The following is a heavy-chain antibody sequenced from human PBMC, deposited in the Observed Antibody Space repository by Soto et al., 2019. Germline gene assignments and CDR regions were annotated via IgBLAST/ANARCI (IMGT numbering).Heavy chain of an antibody. D-gene: IGHD2-15*01. CDR1: GGSINNGGYY. J-gene: IGHJ4*02. CDR2: IFYNGNT. CDR3: ARVPRGYCSGGSCSRSYFDY. Sequence: SETLSLTCTVSGGSINNGGYYWSWIRQQPGEGLEWIGHIFYNGNTFYNPALRGRVSIAVDTSKNQFSLKLSSVTAADTAVYYCARVPRGYCSGGSCSRSYFDYWGQGTLVTVSS. V-gene: IGHV4-31*03.